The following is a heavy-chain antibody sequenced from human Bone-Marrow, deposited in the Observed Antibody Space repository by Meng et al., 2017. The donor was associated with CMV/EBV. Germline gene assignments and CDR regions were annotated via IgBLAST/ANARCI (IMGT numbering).Heavy chain of an antibody. Sequence: ASVKVSCKASGYTFTGYYMHWVRQAPGQGLEWMGWINPNSGGTNYAQKFQGRVTMTRDTSISTAYMELSRPRSDDTAVYYCAREDWNDGVGNWYFDLWGRGTLVTVSS. V-gene: IGHV1-2*02. CDR3: AREDWNDGVGNWYFDL. J-gene: IGHJ2*01. CDR2: INPNSGGT. D-gene: IGHD1-1*01. CDR1: GYTFTGYY.